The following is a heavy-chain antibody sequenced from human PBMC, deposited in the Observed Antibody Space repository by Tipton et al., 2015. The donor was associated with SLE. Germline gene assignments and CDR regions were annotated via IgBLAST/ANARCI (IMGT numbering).Heavy chain of an antibody. CDR1: GGSISSRSYY. CDR2: IYYSGST. J-gene: IGHJ5*02. Sequence: TLSLTCTVSGGSISSRSYYWGWIRQPPGKGLEWIGSIYYSGSTNYNPSLKSRVTISVDTSKNQFSLKLSSVTAADTAVYYCARERLLHGPWGQGTLVTVSS. V-gene: IGHV4-39*07. CDR3: ARERLLHGP. D-gene: IGHD2-21*02.